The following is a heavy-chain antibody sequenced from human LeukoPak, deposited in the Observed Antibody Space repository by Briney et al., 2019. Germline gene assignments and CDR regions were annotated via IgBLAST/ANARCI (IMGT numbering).Heavy chain of an antibody. J-gene: IGHJ4*02. CDR2: ISSDGSST. D-gene: IGHD3-22*01. V-gene: IGHV3-74*01. CDR3: ARVGHDSSGYYYVNFDY. CDR1: GFNFRDHW. Sequence: GVSLRLSCAASGFNFRDHWMDWVRQAPGKGLVWVSRISSDGSSTSYADSVKGRFTISRDNAKNTLYLQMNSLRAEDTAVYYCARVGHDSSGYYYVNFDYWGQGTLVTVSS.